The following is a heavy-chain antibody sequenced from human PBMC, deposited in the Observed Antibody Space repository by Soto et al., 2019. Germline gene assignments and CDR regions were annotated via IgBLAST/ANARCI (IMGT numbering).Heavy chain of an antibody. CDR1: GGTFSSYA. J-gene: IGHJ6*02. D-gene: IGHD2-2*02. Sequence: QVQLVQSGAEVKKPGSSVKVSCKASGGTFSSYAISWVRQAPGQGLEWMGGIIPIFGTANYAQKFQGRVTITADESTSTAYMELSSLRSEETAVYYCARDHCSSTSCYTEAYYYYGMDVWGQGTTVTVSS. CDR3: ARDHCSSTSCYTEAYYYYGMDV. CDR2: IIPIFGTA. V-gene: IGHV1-69*01.